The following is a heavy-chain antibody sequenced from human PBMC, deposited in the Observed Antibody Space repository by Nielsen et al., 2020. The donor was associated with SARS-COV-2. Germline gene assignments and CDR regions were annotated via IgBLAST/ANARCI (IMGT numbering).Heavy chain of an antibody. Sequence: SETLSLTCTFSGGSISSGDYYWSWIRQHPGKGLEWIGYIYYRGSTYYNPSLKSRVAISVDTSKNQFSLKLSSLTAADTAVYYCVSSLATGWYTQVRYWGQGTLVTVSS. J-gene: IGHJ4*02. CDR3: VSSLATGWYTQVRY. CDR1: GGSISSGDYY. D-gene: IGHD6-19*01. V-gene: IGHV4-31*03. CDR2: IYYRGST.